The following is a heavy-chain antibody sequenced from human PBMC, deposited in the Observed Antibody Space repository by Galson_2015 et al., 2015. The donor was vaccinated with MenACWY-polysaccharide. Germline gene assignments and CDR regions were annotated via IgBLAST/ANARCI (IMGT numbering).Heavy chain of an antibody. J-gene: IGHJ4*02. CDR3: AREDGGGYYQLDY. V-gene: IGHV3-21*01. CDR1: GFPFSSYV. D-gene: IGHD3-22*01. CDR2: ISSSNSYI. Sequence: LRLSCAASGFPFSSYVMTWVRQAPGTGLEWVSSISSSNSYINYADSVKGRLTISRDNAKNSLYLQMNSLRAEDTAVYYCAREDGGGYYQLDYWGQGTLVTVSS.